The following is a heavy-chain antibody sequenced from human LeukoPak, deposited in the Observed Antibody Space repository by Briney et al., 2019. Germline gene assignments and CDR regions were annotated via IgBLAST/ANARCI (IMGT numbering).Heavy chain of an antibody. D-gene: IGHD3-10*01. CDR1: GFTFSSYA. CDR3: AKDPGYGSGSYN. Sequence: GGSLRLSCAASGFTFSSYAMHWVRQAPGKGLEWVAVISYDGSNKYYADSVKGRFTISRDNSKNTLYLQMNSLRAEDTAVYYCAKDPGYGSGSYNWGQGTLVTVSS. V-gene: IGHV3-30*04. J-gene: IGHJ4*02. CDR2: ISYDGSNK.